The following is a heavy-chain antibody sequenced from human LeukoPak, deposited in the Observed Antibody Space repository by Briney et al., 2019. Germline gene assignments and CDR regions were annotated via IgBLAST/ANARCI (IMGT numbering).Heavy chain of an antibody. J-gene: IGHJ6*03. CDR1: GFIIISYR. CDR3: ARVRDGYKPPKLSSYYYMDV. CDR2: IKQDGSEK. V-gene: IGHV3-7*01. D-gene: IGHD5-24*01. Sequence: GGSLRLSCAASGFIIISYRMSWVRQAPGKGLEWAAHIKQDGSEKYYVDSVKGRFTISRDNAKNSLYLQMSSLRAEDTAVYYCARVRDGYKPPKLSSYYYMDVWGKGTTVTISS.